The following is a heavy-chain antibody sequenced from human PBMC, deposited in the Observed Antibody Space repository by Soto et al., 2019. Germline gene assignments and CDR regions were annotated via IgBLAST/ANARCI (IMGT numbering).Heavy chain of an antibody. CDR1: GYRFTSYW. CDR2: IFPGDSDT. Sequence: PGESLKISCKGSGYRFTSYWIGWVRQMPGKGLEWMGIIFPGDSDTRYSPSFHGQVTISADKSISTVYLQWSSLKASDTAMYFCARQDTDQDGDYAKYYFDYWGQGTLVTVSS. CDR3: ARQDTDQDGDYAKYYFDY. V-gene: IGHV5-51*01. D-gene: IGHD4-17*01. J-gene: IGHJ4*02.